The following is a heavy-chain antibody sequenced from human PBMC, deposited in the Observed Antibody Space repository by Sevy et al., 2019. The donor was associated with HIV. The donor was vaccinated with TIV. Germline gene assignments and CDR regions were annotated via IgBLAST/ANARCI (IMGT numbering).Heavy chain of an antibody. CDR1: GASIRSYS. J-gene: IGHJ5*02. CDR3: ARLECSGEDNCYNH. CDR2: IFYRGTT. V-gene: IGHV4-59*01. D-gene: IGHD2-15*01. Sequence: SETLSLTCNVSGASIRSYSWTWIRQPPGKGLEWIGNIFYRGTTEYNPSPKSRVTISVDTSQNQVSLWVNSVTASDTAVYFCARLECSGEDNCYNHWGQGTPVTVSS.